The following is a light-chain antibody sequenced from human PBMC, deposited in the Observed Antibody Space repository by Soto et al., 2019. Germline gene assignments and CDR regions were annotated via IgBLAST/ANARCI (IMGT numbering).Light chain of an antibody. V-gene: IGLV3-21*04. CDR1: NIGDKS. CDR3: QVWDSSGDHVV. J-gene: IGLJ2*01. Sequence: SYELTQPPSVSVAPGKTARITCGGNNIGDKSVHWYQQRPGQAPVLVIYYDNDRPSGIPERFSGSNSGNTATLTIGRVEAGDEADYYCQVWDSSGDHVVFGGGTQLTVL. CDR2: YDN.